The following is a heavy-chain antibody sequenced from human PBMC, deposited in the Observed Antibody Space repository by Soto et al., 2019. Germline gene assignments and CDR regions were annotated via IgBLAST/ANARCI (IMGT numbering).Heavy chain of an antibody. CDR2: VFYTGFT. Sequence: PSVTCAISRGSISRCKYYWCWLRQYPGRGPAWVGRVFYTGFTSYNPSPESRVSVSVNTSKKQFSLKVGAVTRADTAVYHCASSRRGHTWNYFRHWGQGALVPICS. D-gene: IGHD1-20*01. CDR3: ASSRRGHTWNYFRH. V-gene: IGHV4-39*05. J-gene: IGHJ1*01. CDR1: RGSISRCKYY.